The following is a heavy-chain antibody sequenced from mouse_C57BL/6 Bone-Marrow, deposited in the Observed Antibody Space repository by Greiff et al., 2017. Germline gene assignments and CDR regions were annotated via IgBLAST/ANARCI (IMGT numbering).Heavy chain of an antibody. CDR1: GYTFTDYY. CDR3: ARDTKNDGYYVFSDY. V-gene: IGHV1-19*01. D-gene: IGHD2-3*01. Sequence: EVKLMESGPVLVKPGASVKMSCKASGYTFTDYYMNWVKQSHGKSLEWIGVINPYNGGTSYNQKFKGKATLTVDKSSSTAYMELNSLTSEDSAVYYCARDTKNDGYYVFSDYWGQGTTLTVSS. J-gene: IGHJ2*01. CDR2: INPYNGGT.